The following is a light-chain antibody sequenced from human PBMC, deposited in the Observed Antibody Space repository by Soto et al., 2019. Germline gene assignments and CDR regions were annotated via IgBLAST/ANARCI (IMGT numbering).Light chain of an antibody. J-gene: IGLJ1*01. CDR2: DVS. V-gene: IGLV2-14*01. Sequence: QSVLTQSPSASGSPGQSITISCTGTSSDVGGYNYVSWYQQHPGKAPKLMIYDVSNRPSGVSNRFSGSKSGNTASLTISGLQAEDEADDYCSSYTSSSTPYVFGTGTKVPVL. CDR3: SSYTSSSTPYV. CDR1: SSDVGGYNY.